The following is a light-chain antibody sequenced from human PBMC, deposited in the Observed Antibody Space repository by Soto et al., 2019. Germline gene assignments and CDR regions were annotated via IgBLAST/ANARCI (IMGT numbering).Light chain of an antibody. CDR2: DVS. Sequence: QSVLTQPASVSGSPGQSIAISCTGTRSDVGGYNYVSWYQQPPGKAPKLIIYDVSDRPSGVSTRFSGSKSGNTASLTISGRQADDEADYYCSSYTSQSTVVFGGGPKLTVL. J-gene: IGLJ3*02. V-gene: IGLV2-14*01. CDR1: RSDVGGYNY. CDR3: SSYTSQSTVV.